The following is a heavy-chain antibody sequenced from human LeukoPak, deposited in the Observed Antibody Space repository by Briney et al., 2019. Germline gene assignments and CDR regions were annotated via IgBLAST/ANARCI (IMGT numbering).Heavy chain of an antibody. CDR2: IYYSGST. V-gene: IGHV4-59*12. CDR1: GGSISSYY. CDR3: ARGYQELELPDY. D-gene: IGHD1-7*01. J-gene: IGHJ4*02. Sequence: SETLSLTCTVSGGSISSYYWSWIRQPPGKGLEWIGYIYYSGSTNYNPSLKSRVTMSVDTSKNQFSLKLSSVTAADTAVYYCARGYQELELPDYWGQGTLVTVSS.